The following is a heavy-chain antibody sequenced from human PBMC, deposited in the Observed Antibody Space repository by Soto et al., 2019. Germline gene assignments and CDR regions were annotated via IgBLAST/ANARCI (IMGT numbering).Heavy chain of an antibody. CDR3: ARLFGSNTGSYPDPY. Sequence: ASVNVSCKASGYTFTSYYMHWVRQAPGQGLEWMGWISPWKGNTNYAQSFQGRVTMTTDTSTSTAYMELRSLTSDDTAVYYCARLFGSNTGSYPDPYWGQGTLVTVSS. CDR1: GYTFTSYY. J-gene: IGHJ4*02. CDR2: ISPWKGNT. D-gene: IGHD1-26*01. V-gene: IGHV1-18*04.